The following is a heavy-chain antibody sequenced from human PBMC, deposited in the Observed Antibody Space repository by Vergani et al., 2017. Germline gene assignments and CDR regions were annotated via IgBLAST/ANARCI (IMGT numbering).Heavy chain of an antibody. J-gene: IGHJ4*02. CDR3: ANYLRDCCDYGTFLYGY. V-gene: IGHV4-59*01. CDR2: IYYSGST. CDR1: GGSISSYY. D-gene: IGHD4-17*01. Sequence: QVQLQESGPGLVKPSETLSLTCTVSGGSISSYYWSWIRQPPGKGLEWIRYIYYSGSTNYNPSLKSRVTISVETSKNQFSLKLSSVTAADTAVYYCANYLRDCCDYGTFLYGYWGPGTLFPVSS.